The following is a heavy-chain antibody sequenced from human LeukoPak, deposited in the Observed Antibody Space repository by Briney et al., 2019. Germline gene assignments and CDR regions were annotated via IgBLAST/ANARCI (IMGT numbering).Heavy chain of an antibody. D-gene: IGHD3-22*01. Sequence: GGSLRLSCAASGFTFSSYWMSWVRQAPGKGPEWVANIKQDGSEKYYVDSVKGRFTISRDNAKNSLYLQMNSLRAEDTAVYYCAKDITISVVITEDAFDIWGQGTMVTVSS. CDR3: AKDITISVVITEDAFDI. CDR2: IKQDGSEK. V-gene: IGHV3-7*03. J-gene: IGHJ3*02. CDR1: GFTFSSYW.